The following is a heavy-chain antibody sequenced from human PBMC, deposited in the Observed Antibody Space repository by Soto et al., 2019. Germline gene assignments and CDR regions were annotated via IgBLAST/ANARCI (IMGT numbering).Heavy chain of an antibody. CDR2: IYHSGST. CDR3: ARSRDPSSGYIFDY. D-gene: IGHD3-22*01. CDR1: GGSISSGGYS. V-gene: IGHV4-30-2*01. Sequence: QLLESGSGLVKPSQTLSLTCAVSGGSISSGGYSWSWIRQPPGKGLEWIGYIYHSGSTYYNPSLKSRVTISVDRSKNQFSLKLSSVTAADTAVYYCARSRDPSSGYIFDYWGQGTLVTVSS. J-gene: IGHJ4*02.